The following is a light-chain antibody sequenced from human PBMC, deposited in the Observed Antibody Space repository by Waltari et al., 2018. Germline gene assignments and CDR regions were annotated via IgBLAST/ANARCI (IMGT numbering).Light chain of an antibody. CDR3: QQYNGWRT. CDR1: QTINSH. V-gene: IGKV3D-15*01. J-gene: IGKJ2*01. CDR2: AAS. Sequence: IVMTQSPATLSVSPGERATLSCKASQTINSHLAWYQQKPGQAPRLLIYAASTRATGIPVRFSGSGSGTEFTLTISSLQSEDFAVYYCQQYNGWRTFGQGTKLEIK.